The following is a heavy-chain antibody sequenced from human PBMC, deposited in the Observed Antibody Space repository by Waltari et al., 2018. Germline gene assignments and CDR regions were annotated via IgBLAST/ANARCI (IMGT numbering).Heavy chain of an antibody. CDR1: GFTFDDYA. J-gene: IGHJ4*02. CDR2: ISWNSGSI. Sequence: EVQLVESGGGLVQPGRSLRLSCAASGFTFDDYAMHWVRQAPGKGLEWVSGISWNSGSIGYADSVKGRFTISRDNAKNSLYLQMNSLRAEDTALYYCAKDSADYFDYWGQGTLVTVSS. V-gene: IGHV3-9*01. CDR3: AKDSADYFDY.